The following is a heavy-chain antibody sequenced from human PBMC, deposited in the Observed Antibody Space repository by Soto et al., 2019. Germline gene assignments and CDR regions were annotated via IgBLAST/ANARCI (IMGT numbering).Heavy chain of an antibody. V-gene: IGHV3-53*01. Sequence: GGSLRLCCAASGFTVSSNYMSWVRQAPGKGLQWVSVIYSSGSTYYADSVKGRFTISRDNSKNTLYLQMNSLRVEDTAVYYCARENSYPYFDYWGQGTQVTVSS. CDR1: GFTVSSNY. CDR2: IYSSGST. CDR3: ARENSYPYFDY. D-gene: IGHD5-18*01. J-gene: IGHJ4*02.